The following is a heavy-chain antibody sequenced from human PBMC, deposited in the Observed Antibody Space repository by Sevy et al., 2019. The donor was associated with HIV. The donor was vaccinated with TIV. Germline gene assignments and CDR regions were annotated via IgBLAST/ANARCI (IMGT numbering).Heavy chain of an antibody. CDR2: ITPNNGNT. CDR3: ARAPSGSQGPGQYFHH. V-gene: IGHV1-18*01. D-gene: IGHD1-26*01. CDR1: GYTFTNYH. J-gene: IGHJ1*01. Sequence: ASVKVSCKASGYTFTNYHITWVRQAPGQGLEWMGWITPNNGNTNYARRLQGRVTMTTDTSTATAYMELRNLRSDVTAVYFCARAPSGSQGPGQYFHHWGQGTLVTVSS.